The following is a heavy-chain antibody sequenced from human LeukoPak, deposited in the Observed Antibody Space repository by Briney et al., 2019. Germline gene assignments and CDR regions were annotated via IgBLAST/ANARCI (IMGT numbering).Heavy chain of an antibody. V-gene: IGHV4-4*07. CDR3: AREAVAVTNDAFDI. J-gene: IGHJ3*02. Sequence: SETLSLTCTVSGGSISSYYWSWIRQPAGKGLEWIGRIYTSGSTNYNPSLKSRVTMSVDTSENQFSLKLSSVTAADTAVYYCAREAVAVTNDAFDIWGQGTMVTVSS. CDR1: GGSISSYY. CDR2: IYTSGST. D-gene: IGHD6-19*01.